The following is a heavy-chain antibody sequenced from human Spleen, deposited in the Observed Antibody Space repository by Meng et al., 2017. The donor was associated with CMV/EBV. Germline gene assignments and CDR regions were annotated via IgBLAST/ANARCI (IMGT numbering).Heavy chain of an antibody. CDR2: ISDDSNYI. CDR1: GFTFSSYS. J-gene: IGHJ4*02. V-gene: IGHV3-21*01. CDR3: ANLGATATFDY. Sequence: GESLKISCAASGFTFSSYSMNWVRQAPGKGLEWVSSISDDSNYIYYADSVKGRFTISRDNAQNSLYLQMNSLRADDSAVYFCANLGATATFDYWGQGTLVTVSS. D-gene: IGHD4-11*01.